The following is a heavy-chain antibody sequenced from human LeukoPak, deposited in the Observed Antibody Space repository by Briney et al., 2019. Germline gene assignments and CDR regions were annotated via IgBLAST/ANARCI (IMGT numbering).Heavy chain of an antibody. V-gene: IGHV3-21*01. CDR1: GFTFSSYS. J-gene: IGHJ6*03. CDR2: ISSSSSYT. D-gene: IGHD3-9*01. CDR3: ASEVFDILTGYYMDV. Sequence: PGGSLSLSCAASGFTFSSYSMNWVRQAPGKGLEWVSSISSSSSYTYYADSVKGRFTISRDNAKNSLYLQMNSLRAEDTAVYYCASEVFDILTGYYMDVWGKGTTVTVSS.